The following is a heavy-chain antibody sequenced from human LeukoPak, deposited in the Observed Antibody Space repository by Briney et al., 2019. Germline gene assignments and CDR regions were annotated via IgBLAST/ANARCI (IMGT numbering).Heavy chain of an antibody. V-gene: IGHV4-34*01. J-gene: IGHJ5*02. CDR2: TNPSGSA. Sequence: PSETLSLTCTVYGASFSGYYWTWIRQPPGKGLEWIGETNPSGSANYSPSLKSRVTISLDTSKNQFSLKLSSVTAADTAVYYCARAWDRSDLTWGQGTLVTVSS. CDR1: GASFSGYY. D-gene: IGHD3-22*01. CDR3: ARAWDRSDLT.